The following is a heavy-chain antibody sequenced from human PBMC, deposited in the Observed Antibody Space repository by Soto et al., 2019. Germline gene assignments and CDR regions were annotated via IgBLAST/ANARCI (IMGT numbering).Heavy chain of an antibody. Sequence: EVQLVESGGGLVQPEGSLRLSCAASGFTFNIYWMSWVRQAPGKGLEWVANIKRDGSEQYFVDSVKGRFTISRDNAKNSLYLQMISLRAEDTAVYYCARYLMATRLRPYALEYWGQGTLVTVSS. J-gene: IGHJ4*02. CDR1: GFTFNIYW. CDR3: ARYLMATRLRPYALEY. D-gene: IGHD5-12*01. CDR2: IKRDGSEQ. V-gene: IGHV3-7*01.